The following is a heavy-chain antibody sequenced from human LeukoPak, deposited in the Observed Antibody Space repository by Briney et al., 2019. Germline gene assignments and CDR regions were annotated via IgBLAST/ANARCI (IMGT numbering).Heavy chain of an antibody. V-gene: IGHV4-59*02. CDR2: IYHSGST. CDR3: ARVRRITMVRGVFGWFDP. J-gene: IGHJ5*02. CDR1: GGSVSNYY. D-gene: IGHD3-10*01. Sequence: SETLSLTCTVSGGSVSNYYWSWVRQPAGKGLEWIGEIYHSGSTNYNPSLKSRVTISVDKSKNQFSLKLSSVTAADTAVYYCARVRRITMVRGVFGWFDPWGQGTLVTVSS.